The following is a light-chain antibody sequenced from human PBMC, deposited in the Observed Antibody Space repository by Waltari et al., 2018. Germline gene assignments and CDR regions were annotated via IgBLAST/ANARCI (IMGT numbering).Light chain of an antibody. CDR3: QQYDTYPLT. CDR1: QKIKTW. CDR2: KAS. J-gene: IGKJ4*01. Sequence: DIQMSQSPSTLSASIGDRVTITCRASQKIKTWVAWYQQKPGKAPKFLVYKASTLDSGVPSRFSGSGSGTEFTLTISSLQPDDFATYYCQQYDTYPLTFGGGTKVEIK. V-gene: IGKV1-5*03.